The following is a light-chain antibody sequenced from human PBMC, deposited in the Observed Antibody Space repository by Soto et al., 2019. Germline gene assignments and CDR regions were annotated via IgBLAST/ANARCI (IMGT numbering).Light chain of an antibody. CDR1: QSVSSY. J-gene: IGKJ4*01. V-gene: IGKV3-11*01. CDR3: QHRSNWLT. Sequence: EIVLTQSPATLSLSPGERATLSCRASQSVSSYLAWYQQKPGQAPRLLIYDASNRATGIPARFSGSGSGTDFPLTISSLAPEDFAVYYCQHRSNWLTFGGGTKVEIK. CDR2: DAS.